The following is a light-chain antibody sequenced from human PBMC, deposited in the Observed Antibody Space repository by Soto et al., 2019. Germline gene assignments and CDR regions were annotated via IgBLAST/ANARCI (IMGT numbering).Light chain of an antibody. J-gene: IGLJ1*01. CDR3: SSQTSSTSCI. CDR2: DVS. Sequence: QSALTQPPSVSGSPGQSVTISCTGGSTDVGTYNRISWYQQSPGTAPKLLIFDVSSRPSGVPDRFSGSKSGVTASLTIFGLQAQDEADYYCSSQTSSTSCIFGSGTKLTVL. V-gene: IGLV2-18*02. CDR1: STDVGTYNR.